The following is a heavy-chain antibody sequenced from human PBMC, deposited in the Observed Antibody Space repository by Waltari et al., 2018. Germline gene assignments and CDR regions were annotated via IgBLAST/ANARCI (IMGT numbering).Heavy chain of an antibody. J-gene: IGHJ4*02. Sequence: QVQVVESGGSVIQPGRSLRISCSASGFAFSSSSGHWVRQAPGKGLEWVAVSTYDGDEKYYADSVKGRFTISRDNSKNTVLLQMDRLTTEDTATYYCARGAGATERYYFDFWGQGTLVTVSS. CDR2: STYDGDEK. V-gene: IGHV3-30*04. D-gene: IGHD1-26*01. CDR3: ARGAGATERYYFDF. CDR1: GFAFSSSS.